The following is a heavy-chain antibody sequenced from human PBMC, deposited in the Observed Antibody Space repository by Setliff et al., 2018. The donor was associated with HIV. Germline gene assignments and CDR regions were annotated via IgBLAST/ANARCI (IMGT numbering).Heavy chain of an antibody. V-gene: IGHV7-4-1*02. CDR3: ARDSVVVTAIAFLDAFDI. CDR1: GCSFTSYA. Sequence: GASVKVSCKASGCSFTSYAMNWVRQAPGQGLEWMGWINTNTGNPTYAQGFTGRFAFSLDTSVSTAYLQISSLKAEDTAVYYCARDSVVVTAIAFLDAFDIWGQGTMVTVSS. J-gene: IGHJ3*02. D-gene: IGHD2-21*02. CDR2: INTNTGNP.